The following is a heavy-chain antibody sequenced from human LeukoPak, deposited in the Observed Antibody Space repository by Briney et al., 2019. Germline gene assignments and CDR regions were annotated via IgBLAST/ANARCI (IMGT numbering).Heavy chain of an antibody. J-gene: IGHJ3*02. CDR3: ARAMVATNYDAFDI. CDR1: GFTFSSYW. V-gene: IGHV3-7*03. D-gene: IGHD5-12*01. Sequence: GGSLRLSCAASGFTFSSYWMSWVRQAPGKGLEWVANIKQDGSEKYYVDSVKGRFTISRDNAKNSLYLQMNSLRAEDTAVYYCARAMVATNYDAFDIWGQGTMVTASS. CDR2: IKQDGSEK.